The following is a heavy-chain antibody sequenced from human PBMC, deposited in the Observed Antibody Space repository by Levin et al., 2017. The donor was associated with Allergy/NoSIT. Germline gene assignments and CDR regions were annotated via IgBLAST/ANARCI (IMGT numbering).Heavy chain of an antibody. V-gene: IGHV3-30*03. J-gene: IGHJ4*02. CDR3: ARDLYSSDYYTWGSFDY. D-gene: IGHD3-22*01. CDR2: ILHDGSDK. CDR1: GFIFSNYG. Sequence: GGSLRLSCEVSGFIFSNYGMHWVRQAPGKGLEWVASILHDGSDKYYEDSVKGRFTISRDNSKNTLFLQVNSLRPDDTAVYYCARDLYSSDYYTWGSFDYWGQGILVTVSS.